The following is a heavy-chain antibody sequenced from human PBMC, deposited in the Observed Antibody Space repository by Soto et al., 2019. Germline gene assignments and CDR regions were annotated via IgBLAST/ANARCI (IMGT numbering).Heavy chain of an antibody. J-gene: IGHJ3*02. CDR1: GDSINNYS. V-gene: IGHV4-4*07. CDR2: IYTSGTT. CDR3: AGYNYGSYAFDI. D-gene: IGHD3-10*01. Sequence: SETLSLTCTVSGDSINNYSWSWIRQPAGKGLEWIGRIYTSGTTNYNPSLKSRITMSVDTSKNQFSLKLSSVTAADTAVYYCAGYNYGSYAFDIWGQGTMVTVSS.